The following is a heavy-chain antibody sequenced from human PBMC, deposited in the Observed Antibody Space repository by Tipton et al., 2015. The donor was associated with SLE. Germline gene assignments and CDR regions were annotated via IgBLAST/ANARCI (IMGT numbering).Heavy chain of an antibody. J-gene: IGHJ4*02. CDR1: GYSFTSYW. CDR2: IYPGHSDT. D-gene: IGHD3-22*01. CDR3: ARQFYYDSSVYYYPDY. Sequence: QLVQSGAEVKKPGESLKISCKGSGYSFTSYWIGWVRQMPGKGLEWLGSIYPGHSDTRYSPSFQGQVTISADKSISTAYLQWSSLKASDTAMYYCARQFYYDSSVYYYPDYWGQGTLVTVSS. V-gene: IGHV5-51*01.